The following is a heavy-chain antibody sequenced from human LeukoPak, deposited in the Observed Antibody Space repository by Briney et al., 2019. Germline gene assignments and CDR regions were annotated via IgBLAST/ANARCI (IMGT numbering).Heavy chain of an antibody. J-gene: IGHJ4*02. D-gene: IGHD6-19*01. Sequence: PGGSLRLSCAASGFTVSGNYMSWVSQAPGKGLEWVSVIYSSGSTYYADSVKGRFTISRDNSKNSLYLQMNSLRAEDMAVYYCARGIVVAGRFDYWGQGTLVTVSS. CDR1: GFTVSGNY. CDR3: ARGIVVAGRFDY. CDR2: IYSSGST. V-gene: IGHV3-66*01.